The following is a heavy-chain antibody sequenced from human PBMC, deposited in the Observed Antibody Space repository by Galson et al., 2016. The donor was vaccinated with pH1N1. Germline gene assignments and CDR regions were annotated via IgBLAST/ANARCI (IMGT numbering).Heavy chain of an antibody. CDR3: ARGRATMRSMVRAFDI. J-gene: IGHJ3*02. CDR2: IFRDGTNV. V-gene: IGHV3-74*01. Sequence: SLRLSCAASGFPFSTYWMHWVRQAPGKGLVWVSRIFRDGTNVAYADSVKDRFTISRDNAKNTLYLQMNSLRVEDTAVYYCARGRATMRSMVRAFDIWGQGTMVTVSS. D-gene: IGHD3-10*01. CDR1: GFPFSTYW.